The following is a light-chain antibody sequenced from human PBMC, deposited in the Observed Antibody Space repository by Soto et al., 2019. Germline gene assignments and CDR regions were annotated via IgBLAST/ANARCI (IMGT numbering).Light chain of an antibody. CDR1: SSDVGGYNY. V-gene: IGLV2-14*01. J-gene: IGLJ1*01. CDR2: EVS. CDR3: SSYTSSSTLVV. Sequence: QSVLTQPASVSGSPGQSITISCTGTSSDVGGYNYVSWYQQHPGKAPKLRIYEVSNRPSGVSNRFSGSKSGNTASLTISGLQAEDEADYYCSSYTSSSTLVVFGTGTKLTVL.